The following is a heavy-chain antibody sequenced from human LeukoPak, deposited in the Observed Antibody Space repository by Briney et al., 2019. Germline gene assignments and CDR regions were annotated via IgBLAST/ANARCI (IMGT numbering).Heavy chain of an antibody. Sequence: GGSLRLSCAASGFTVSSKNMNWVRQAPGKGLEWVSVIYSGGSTYYADSVKGRFTISRDNSKNTLYLQMNSLRVEDTAMYYCTRDRYYGMDVWGQGTTVTVSS. CDR2: IYSGGST. J-gene: IGHJ6*02. V-gene: IGHV3-66*01. CDR3: TRDRYYGMDV. CDR1: GFTVSSKN.